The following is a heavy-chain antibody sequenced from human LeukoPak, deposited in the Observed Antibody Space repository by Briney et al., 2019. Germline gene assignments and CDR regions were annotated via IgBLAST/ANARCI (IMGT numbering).Heavy chain of an antibody. V-gene: IGHV3-48*03. J-gene: IGHJ6*02. D-gene: IGHD1-26*01. CDR1: GFTFSAYE. CDR2: IGSGGSPI. CDR3: ARGRGSYSMDV. Sequence: GGSLRLSCAASGFTFSAYEMNWVRQAPGKGLEWVSYIGSGGSPIYYADSVKGRFTISRDNAKNSLYLQMNSLRAEDTALYSCARGRGSYSMDVWGQGTTVTVSS.